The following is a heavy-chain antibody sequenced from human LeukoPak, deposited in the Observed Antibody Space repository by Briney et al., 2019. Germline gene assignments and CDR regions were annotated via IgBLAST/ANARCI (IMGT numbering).Heavy chain of an antibody. CDR1: GDSINRIVNY. CDR2: IYKGKST. J-gene: IGHJ4*02. Sequence: PSETLSLTCSVSGDSINRIVNYWSWLRHYQGRGPEWIGYIYKGKSTSYNPSLKNRVTISVDTSKNQFSLILSSVTAADTAVYYCARVAVPASIVYWGQGIPVTVSS. V-gene: IGHV4-31*03. CDR3: ARVAVPASIVY.